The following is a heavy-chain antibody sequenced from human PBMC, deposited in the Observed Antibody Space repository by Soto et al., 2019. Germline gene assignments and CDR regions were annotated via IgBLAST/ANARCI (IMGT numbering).Heavy chain of an antibody. V-gene: IGHV1-69*12. CDR2: IIPIFGTA. D-gene: IGHD2-2*01. Sequence: QVQLVQSGAEVKKPGSSVKVSCKASGGTFSSYAISWVRQAPGQGLEWMGGIIPIFGTANYAQKFQGRITITADDSTSPAYMELSSLRSEDTAVYYCARHVPAAGYYYGMDVWGQGTTVTVSS. CDR1: GGTFSSYA. J-gene: IGHJ6*02. CDR3: ARHVPAAGYYYGMDV.